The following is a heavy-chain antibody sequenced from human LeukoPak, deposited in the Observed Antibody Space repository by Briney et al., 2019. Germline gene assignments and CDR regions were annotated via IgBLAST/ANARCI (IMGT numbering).Heavy chain of an antibody. D-gene: IGHD1-26*01. CDR1: GYSFSRCC. V-gene: IGHV5-51*01. CDR2: IYPGDSDL. Sequence: ESVNISCQGSGYSFSRCCVAGARGMSEEAGEGGGIIYPGDSDLRYSPSFKGQVTISADMSINTAYLQWSSVKASDTSIYFCARHISGDQNAPLDYWGQGTLVTVSS. J-gene: IGHJ4*02. CDR3: ARHISGDQNAPLDY.